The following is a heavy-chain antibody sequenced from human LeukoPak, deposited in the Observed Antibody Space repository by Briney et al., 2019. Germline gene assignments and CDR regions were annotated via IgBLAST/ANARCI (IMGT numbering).Heavy chain of an antibody. CDR1: GGSISSGGYY. CDR2: IYYSGST. J-gene: IGHJ4*02. D-gene: IGHD4-23*01. Sequence: PSETLSLTYTVSGGSISSGGYYWSWIRQHPGKGLEWIGYIYYSGSTYYNPSLKSRVTISVDTSKNQFSLKLSSVTAADTAVYYCARDRRWPQTIFDYWGQGTLVTVSS. V-gene: IGHV4-31*03. CDR3: ARDRRWPQTIFDY.